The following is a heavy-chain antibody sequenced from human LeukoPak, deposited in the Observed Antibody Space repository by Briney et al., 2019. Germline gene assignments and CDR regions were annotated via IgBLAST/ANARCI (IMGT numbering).Heavy chain of an antibody. CDR3: ARLAYYESSGYHLDY. CDR1: GYSLTSYW. J-gene: IGHJ4*02. CDR2: IYPSDSDT. Sequence: GESLKISCESSGYSLTSYWIAWVRQMPGKGLEWMGVIYPSDSDTRYSPSFQGQVTFSADKSITTAYLQWSSLKASDTAMYYCARLAYYESSGYHLDYWGQGTLVTVPS. V-gene: IGHV5-51*01. D-gene: IGHD3-22*01.